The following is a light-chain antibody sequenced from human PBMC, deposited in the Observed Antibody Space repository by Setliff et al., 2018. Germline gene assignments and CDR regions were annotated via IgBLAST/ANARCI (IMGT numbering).Light chain of an antibody. CDR2: DVS. CDR3: CSYAGSYTYV. V-gene: IGLV2-11*01. CDR1: SSDVGGYNY. Sequence: SVLTQPRSVSGSPGQSVTISCTGTSSDVGGYNYVSWYQQHPGKAPKLMIYDVSKWPSGVPDRFSGSKSGNTASLTISGLQAEDEADYYCCSYAGSYTYVFGTGTKV. J-gene: IGLJ1*01.